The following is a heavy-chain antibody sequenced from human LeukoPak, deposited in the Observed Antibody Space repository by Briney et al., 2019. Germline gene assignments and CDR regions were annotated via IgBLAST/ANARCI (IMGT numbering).Heavy chain of an antibody. J-gene: IGHJ6*03. CDR1: GYTFTGYY. Sequence: ASVKVSCKASGYTFTGYYMHWVRQAPGQGLEWMGWINPNSGGTNYAQKFQGRVTMTRDTSISTAYMELSRLRSDDTAVYYCARDLLEDYDILTGRYLYYYYMDVWGKGTTVTISS. CDR2: INPNSGGT. D-gene: IGHD3-9*01. CDR3: ARDLLEDYDILTGRYLYYYYMDV. V-gene: IGHV1-2*02.